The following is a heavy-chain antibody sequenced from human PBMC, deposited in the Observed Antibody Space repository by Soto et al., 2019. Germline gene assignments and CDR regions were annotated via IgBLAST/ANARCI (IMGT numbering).Heavy chain of an antibody. D-gene: IGHD1-1*01. Sequence: QVPLQQWGAGLVKPSETLSLSCAVSGQSFCGYSLAWIRPPPREGLEGVGENNESGSTYYNPSLKSRVTISTDTSKNQFSLKLSSVSAADTAAYFCARGSGIVALPGELEDVKYDYWGQGTLVNVSS. J-gene: IGHJ4*02. V-gene: IGHV4-34*01. CDR2: NNESGST. CDR1: GQSFCGYS. CDR3: ARGSGIVALPGELEDVKYDY.